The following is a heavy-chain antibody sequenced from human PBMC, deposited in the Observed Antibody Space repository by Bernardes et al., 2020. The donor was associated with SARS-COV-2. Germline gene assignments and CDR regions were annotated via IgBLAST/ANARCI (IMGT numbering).Heavy chain of an antibody. CDR1: GYTFTGHY. Sequence: ASVKVSCKASGYTFTGHYLHWVRQAPGEGLEWMGRINPNSGDTNYAQKFQGRVTMTWDTSISTAYMELTRLTSDDTVVYYCAVVTMAAAGSYAFEIWGRGTMVTVSS. J-gene: IGHJ3*02. CDR3: AVVTMAAAGSYAFEI. D-gene: IGHD6-13*01. CDR2: INPNSGDT. V-gene: IGHV1-2*05.